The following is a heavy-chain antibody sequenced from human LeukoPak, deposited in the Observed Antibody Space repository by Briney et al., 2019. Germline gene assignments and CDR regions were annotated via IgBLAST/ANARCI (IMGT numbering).Heavy chain of an antibody. CDR2: IYYSGST. CDR3: ARGRTRVALFDY. V-gene: IGHV4-59*06. Sequence: SETLSLTCTVSGGSISSYYWSWIRQHPGKGLEWIGYIYYSGSTYYNPSLKSRVTISVDTSKNQFSLKLSSVTAADTAVYYCARGRTRVALFDYWGQGTLVTVSS. D-gene: IGHD1-26*01. J-gene: IGHJ4*02. CDR1: GGSISSYY.